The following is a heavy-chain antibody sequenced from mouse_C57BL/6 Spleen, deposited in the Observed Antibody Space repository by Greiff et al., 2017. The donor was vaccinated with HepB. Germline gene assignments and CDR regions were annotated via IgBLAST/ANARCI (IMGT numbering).Heavy chain of an antibody. CDR1: GYTFTSYT. CDR2: INPSSGYT. Sequence: QVQLQQSGAELARPGASVKMSCKASGYTFTSYTMHWVKQRPGQGLEWIGYINPSSGYTKYNQKFKDKATLTANKSSRTAYMQLSSLTSEDSAVYYCAREGLLRHYFDYWGQGTTLTVSS. V-gene: IGHV1-4*01. J-gene: IGHJ2*01. D-gene: IGHD1-2*01. CDR3: AREGLLRHYFDY.